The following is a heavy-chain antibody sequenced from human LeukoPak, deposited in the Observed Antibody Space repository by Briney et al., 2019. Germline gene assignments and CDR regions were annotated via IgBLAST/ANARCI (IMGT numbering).Heavy chain of an antibody. J-gene: IGHJ4*02. V-gene: IGHV3-30*18. CDR3: AKSQRLHSSGYSYYFDY. Sequence: GGSLRLSCAASGFTLSNYGMHWVRQAPGKGLEWVAVISSDGSNQYYADSVKGRFTISRDNSKNTLFLQMGSLRAEDTAVYYCAKSQRLHSSGYSYYFDYWGQGTLVTVSS. CDR2: ISSDGSNQ. CDR1: GFTLSNYG. D-gene: IGHD3-22*01.